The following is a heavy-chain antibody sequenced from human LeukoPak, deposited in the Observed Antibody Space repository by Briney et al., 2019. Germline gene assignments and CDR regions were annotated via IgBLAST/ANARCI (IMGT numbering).Heavy chain of an antibody. CDR2: INPSGGST. CDR3: ASEAIYDFWSGPDYYYGMDV. CDR1: GYTFTSYY. J-gene: IGHJ6*02. Sequence: ASVKVSCKASGYTFTSYYMHWVRQAPGQGLEWMGIINPSGGSTSYAQKFQGRVTMTRDTSTSTVYMELSSLRSEDTAVYYCASEAIYDFWSGPDYYYGMDVWGQGTTVTVSS. D-gene: IGHD3-3*01. V-gene: IGHV1-46*01.